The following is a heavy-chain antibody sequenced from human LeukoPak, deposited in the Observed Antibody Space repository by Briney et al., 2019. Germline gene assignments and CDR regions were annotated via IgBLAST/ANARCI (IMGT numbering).Heavy chain of an antibody. J-gene: IGHJ3*02. CDR2: INPNSGGT. Sequence: ASVKVSCKASGYTFTGYYMHWVRQAPGRGLGWMGWINPNSGGTNYAQKFQGRVTMTRDTPISTAYMELSRLRSDDTAVYYCARVVVVPAAKGDLDAFDIWGQGTMVTVSS. CDR1: GYTFTGYY. CDR3: ARVVVVPAAKGDLDAFDI. D-gene: IGHD2-2*01. V-gene: IGHV1-2*02.